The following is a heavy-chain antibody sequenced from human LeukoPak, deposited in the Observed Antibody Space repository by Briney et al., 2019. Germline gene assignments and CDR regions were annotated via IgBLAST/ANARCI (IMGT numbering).Heavy chain of an antibody. V-gene: IGHV4-59*12. CDR3: ARGSSSWLPYYMDV. Sequence: SETLSLTCTVSGGSISSYYWSWIRQPPGKGLEWIGHIYYSGYTSYNPSLKSRVTISIDTSKNQFSLKLSSVTAADTAVYYCARGSSSWLPYYMDVWGKGTTVTVSS. CDR2: IYYSGYT. D-gene: IGHD6-13*01. J-gene: IGHJ6*03. CDR1: GGSISSYY.